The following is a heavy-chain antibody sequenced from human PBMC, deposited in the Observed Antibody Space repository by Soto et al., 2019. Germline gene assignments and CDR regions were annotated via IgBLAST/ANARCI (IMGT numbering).Heavy chain of an antibody. V-gene: IGHV3-30*18. Sequence: QVQLVESGGGVVQPGRSLRLSCAASGFTFSSYGMHWVRQAPGKGLEWVAVISYDGSNKYYADSVKGRVTISRDNSKNTQYLQMNRLRAEDTAVYYCAKGPAIVLVPAAMNYYYGIDVWGQGTTVTVSS. CDR1: GFTFSSYG. D-gene: IGHD2-2*01. J-gene: IGHJ6*02. CDR2: ISYDGSNK. CDR3: AKGPAIVLVPAAMNYYYGIDV.